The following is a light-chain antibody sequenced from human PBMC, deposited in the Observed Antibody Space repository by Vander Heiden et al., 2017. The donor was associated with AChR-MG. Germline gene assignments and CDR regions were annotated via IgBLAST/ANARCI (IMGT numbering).Light chain of an antibody. J-gene: IGLJ3*02. CDR2: DGS. V-gene: IGLV2-14*03. CDR3: SEDTSSSTV. CDR1: SNVVGGYNY. Sequence: HSALTQPASVSGSPGPSITISCTGTSNVVGGYNYVSWYQQDPGKAPNIMIYDGSNRPSGVSNRFSGSKSGNTAALTSAGFEDEDEDDYDCSEDTSSSTVFGGGTKLTVL.